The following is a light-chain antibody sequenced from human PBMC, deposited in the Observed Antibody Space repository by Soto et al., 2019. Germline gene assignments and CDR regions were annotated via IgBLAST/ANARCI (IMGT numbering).Light chain of an antibody. V-gene: IGKV3-11*01. CDR2: DAS. CDR1: QSISSY. Sequence: EIVLTQSPATPSLSPGERATLSCRASQSISSYLAWYQQKPGQAPRLLIYDASNRATGIPARFSGSGSGTDFTLTISSLEPEDFAVYYCQQRSNWPTFGQGTK. CDR3: QQRSNWPT. J-gene: IGKJ2*01.